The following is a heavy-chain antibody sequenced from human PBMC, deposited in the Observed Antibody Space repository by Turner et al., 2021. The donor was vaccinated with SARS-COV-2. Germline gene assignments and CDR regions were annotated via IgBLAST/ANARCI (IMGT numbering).Heavy chain of an antibody. Sequence: QVQLQQWGAGLLKPSETLSHTCAVYGVSFSGYYWTWIRQPPGKGLEWIGEINHSGSTNYNPSLKSRVTISVDTSKNQFSLKLSSVTAADTAVYYCARGATLQYYFDYWGQGTLVTVSS. J-gene: IGHJ4*02. CDR3: ARGATLQYYFDY. CDR1: GVSFSGYY. CDR2: INHSGST. V-gene: IGHV4-34*01. D-gene: IGHD4-4*01.